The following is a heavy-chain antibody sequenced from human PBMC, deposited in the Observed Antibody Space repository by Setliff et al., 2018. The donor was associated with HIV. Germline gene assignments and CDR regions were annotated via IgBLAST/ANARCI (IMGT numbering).Heavy chain of an antibody. J-gene: IGHJ3*02. CDR3: AREVVVVVATTDAFDI. D-gene: IGHD2-15*01. CDR2: ITWNSDNT. Sequence: PGGSLRLSCAASGFTFNDYAMHWVRQPPGKGLEWVSGITWNSDNTYYADSVKGRFTISRDNAQNSLYLQMNSLRAEDTAVYYCAREVVVVVATTDAFDIWGQGTMVTVSS. V-gene: IGHV3-9*01. CDR1: GFTFNDYA.